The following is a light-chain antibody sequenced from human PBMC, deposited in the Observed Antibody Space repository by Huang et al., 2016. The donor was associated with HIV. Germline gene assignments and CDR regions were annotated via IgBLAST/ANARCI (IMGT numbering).Light chain of an antibody. CDR1: QDINKY. CDR3: LQYDSLPYT. J-gene: IGKJ2*01. Sequence: DIQMTQSPSSLSASVGDRVTITCQASQDINKYLNWYHQKPGKAPKLLFYDASNLETGVPSRFSGSGSGTDFTFAISSLQPEDIATYYCLQYDSLPYTFGQGTKLEI. CDR2: DAS. V-gene: IGKV1-33*01.